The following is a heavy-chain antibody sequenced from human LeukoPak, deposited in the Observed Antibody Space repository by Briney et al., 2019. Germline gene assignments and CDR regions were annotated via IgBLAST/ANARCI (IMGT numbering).Heavy chain of an antibody. V-gene: IGHV3-7*01. CDR3: ARDPGSESWGAFGY. CDR2: IKQDGSDK. J-gene: IGHJ4*02. CDR1: GFTFSSNW. Sequence: GGSLRLSCAASGFTFSSNWMTWVRQAPGKGLEWVGNIKQDGSDKQYADSVKGRFTISRDNAKSSLYLQMNSLRAEDTAVYYCARDPGSESWGAFGYWGQGTLVTVSS. D-gene: IGHD1-26*01.